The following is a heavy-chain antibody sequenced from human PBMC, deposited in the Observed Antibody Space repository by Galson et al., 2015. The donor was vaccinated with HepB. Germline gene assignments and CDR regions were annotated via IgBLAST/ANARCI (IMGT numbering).Heavy chain of an antibody. D-gene: IGHD3-10*01. CDR3: TRAMGRHRGWFDP. CDR1: GFTFGDYV. V-gene: IGHV3-49*03. Sequence: SLRLSCAASGFTFGDYVMSWFRQAPGKGLEWVGFIRTKDYGGTTEYAASVKGRFTISRDDFTSIAYLQMNNLKTEDTAVYYCTRAMGRHRGWFDPWGQGTLVTVSS. J-gene: IGHJ5*02. CDR2: IRTKDYGGTT.